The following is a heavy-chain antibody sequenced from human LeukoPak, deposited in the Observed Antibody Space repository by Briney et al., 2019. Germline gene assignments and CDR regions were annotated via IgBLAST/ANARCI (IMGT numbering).Heavy chain of an antibody. CDR2: IWNEGSNK. Sequence: GGPLRLSCAASGFTFSSYGMHWVRQAPGKGLEWVAVIWNEGSNKYYADSVKGRFTISRDNSKNTLYLQMNSLRAEDTAVYYCAKERCSSTSCYEGGLDYWGQGTLVTVSS. D-gene: IGHD2-2*01. CDR1: GFTFSSYG. CDR3: AKERCSSTSCYEGGLDY. V-gene: IGHV3-33*06. J-gene: IGHJ4*02.